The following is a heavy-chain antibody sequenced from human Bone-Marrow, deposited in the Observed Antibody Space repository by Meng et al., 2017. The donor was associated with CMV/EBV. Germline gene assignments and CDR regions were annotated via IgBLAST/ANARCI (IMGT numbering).Heavy chain of an antibody. J-gene: IGHJ6*02. Sequence: SVKVSCKASGGTFSSYAISWVRQAPGQGLEWMGGIIPIFGTANYAQKFQGRVTITTDESTSTAYMELSSLRSEDTAVYYCARDTGAYSPVGYYYGMDYWVQGTTVTVSS. V-gene: IGHV1-69*05. CDR2: IIPIFGTA. CDR1: GGTFSSYA. D-gene: IGHD4-11*01. CDR3: ARDTGAYSPVGYYYGMDY.